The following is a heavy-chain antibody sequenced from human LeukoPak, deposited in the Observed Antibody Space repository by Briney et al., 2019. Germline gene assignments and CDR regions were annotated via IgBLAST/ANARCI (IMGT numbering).Heavy chain of an antibody. Sequence: GGSLRLSCAASGFTFSSYSMNWVRQAPGKGLEGVSSISSSSSYIYYADSVKGRFTISRDNAKNSLYLQMNSLRAEDTAVYYCARDSSSLGNGAFDIWGQGTMVTVSS. V-gene: IGHV3-21*01. CDR2: ISSSSSYI. CDR3: ARDSSSLGNGAFDI. D-gene: IGHD6-13*01. J-gene: IGHJ3*02. CDR1: GFTFSSYS.